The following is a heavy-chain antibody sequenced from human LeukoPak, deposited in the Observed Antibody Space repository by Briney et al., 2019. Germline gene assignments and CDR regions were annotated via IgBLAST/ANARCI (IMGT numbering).Heavy chain of an antibody. J-gene: IGHJ3*02. CDR2: TSYDGSNK. CDR1: GFTFSSYA. CDR3: ARTYYCDSSDQRAFDI. V-gene: IGHV3-30*04. D-gene: IGHD3-22*01. Sequence: PGGSLRLSCAASGFTFSSYAMHWVRQAPGKGLEWVAVTSYDGSNKYYADSVKGRFTISRDNSKNTLYLQMSSLRAEDTAVYYCARTYYCDSSDQRAFDIWGQGTMVTVSS.